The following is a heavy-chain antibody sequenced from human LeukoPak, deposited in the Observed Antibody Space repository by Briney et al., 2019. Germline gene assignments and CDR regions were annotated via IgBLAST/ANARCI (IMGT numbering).Heavy chain of an antibody. CDR1: GGSISSYY. J-gene: IGHJ6*03. V-gene: IGHV4-59*12. Sequence: PSETLSLTCTVSGGSISSYYWSWIRQPPGKGLEWIGYIYYSGSTNYNPSLKSRVTISVDRSKNQFSLKRSSVTAADTAVYYCARGGHDYGDFARYYYYMDVWGKGTTVTVSS. CDR2: IYYSGST. D-gene: IGHD4-17*01. CDR3: ARGGHDYGDFARYYYYMDV.